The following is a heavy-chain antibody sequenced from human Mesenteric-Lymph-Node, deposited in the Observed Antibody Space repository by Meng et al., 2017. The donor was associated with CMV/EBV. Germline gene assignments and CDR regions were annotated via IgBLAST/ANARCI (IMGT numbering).Heavy chain of an antibody. Sequence: ASVKVSCKASGYTFTGYHMHWVRQAPGQGLEWMGWMNPNSGNTGYAQKFQGRVTMTRNTSISTAYMELSSLRSEDTAVYYCARSPIVVVPAAMTSWGHSSGMDVWGQGTTVTVSS. CDR3: ARSPIVVVPAAMTSWGHSSGMDV. J-gene: IGHJ6*02. V-gene: IGHV1-8*02. D-gene: IGHD2-2*01. CDR1: GYTFTGYH. CDR2: MNPNSGNT.